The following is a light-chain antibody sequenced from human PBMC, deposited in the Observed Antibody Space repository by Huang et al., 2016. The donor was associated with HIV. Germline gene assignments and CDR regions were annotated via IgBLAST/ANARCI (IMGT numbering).Light chain of an antibody. Sequence: EIVLTQSPATLSLSPGERATLSCRASQSVSIYLAWYQQKPGQAPRLLIYGASNRATGIPARFSGSGSGTDFTLTISSLDPEDFAVYYCQQRSTWPLTFGGGTKVEIK. CDR1: QSVSIY. J-gene: IGKJ4*01. CDR3: QQRSTWPLT. CDR2: GAS. V-gene: IGKV3-11*01.